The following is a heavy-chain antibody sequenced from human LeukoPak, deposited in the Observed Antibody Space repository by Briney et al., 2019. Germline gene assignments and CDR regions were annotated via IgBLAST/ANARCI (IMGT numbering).Heavy chain of an antibody. CDR2: IYYSGST. D-gene: IGHD5-18*01. CDR1: GGSISSGGYY. CDR3: ARGRAYSYGHNYFDY. V-gene: IGHV4-31*03. Sequence: SETLSLTCTVSGGSISSGGYYWSWIRQHPGKGLEWIGYIYYSGSTYYNPSLKSRVTISVDTSKNQFSLKLSSVTAADTAVYYCARGRAYSYGHNYFDYWGQGTLVTVSS. J-gene: IGHJ4*02.